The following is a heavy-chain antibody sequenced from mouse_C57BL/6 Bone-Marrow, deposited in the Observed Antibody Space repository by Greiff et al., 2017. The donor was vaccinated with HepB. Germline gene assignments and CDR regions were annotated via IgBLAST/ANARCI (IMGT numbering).Heavy chain of an antibody. CDR3: ARCPLIYYYGYFDY. J-gene: IGHJ2*01. CDR2: IYPRSGNT. D-gene: IGHD1-1*01. Sequence: VQLVESGAELARPGASVKLSCKASGYTFTSYGISWVKQRTGQGLEWIGEIYPRSGNTYYNEKFKGKATLTADKSSSTAYMELRSLTSEDSAVYFCARCPLIYYYGYFDYWGQGTTLTVSS. V-gene: IGHV1-81*01. CDR1: GYTFTSYG.